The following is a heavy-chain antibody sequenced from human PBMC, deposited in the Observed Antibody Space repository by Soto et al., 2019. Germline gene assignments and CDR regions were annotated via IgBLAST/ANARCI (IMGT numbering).Heavy chain of an antibody. V-gene: IGHV5-51*01. CDR2: IYPGDSDT. J-gene: IGHJ6*02. CDR3: AREVDTAMVPYYYYGMDV. CDR1: GYSFTSYW. D-gene: IGHD5-18*01. Sequence: GYSLKISCKGSGYSFTSYWIGWVRQMPGKGLEWMGIIYPGDSDTRYSPSFQGQVTISADKSISTAYLQWSSLKASDTAMYYCAREVDTAMVPYYYYGMDVWGQGTTVTVSS.